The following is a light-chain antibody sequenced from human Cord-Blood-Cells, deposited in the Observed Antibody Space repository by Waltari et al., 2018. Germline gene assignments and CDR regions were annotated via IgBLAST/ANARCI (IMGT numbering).Light chain of an antibody. CDR1: SSDVGGYNY. CDR2: DVS. J-gene: IGLJ1*01. CDR3: CSYAGSYNYV. Sequence: QSALTQSRSVSGSPGQSVTISCTVTSSDVGGYNYVPWYQQHPDKAPKLMIYDVSKRPSGVPDRFSGSKSGNTASLTISGLQAEDEADYYCCSYAGSYNYVFGTGTKVTVL. V-gene: IGLV2-11*01.